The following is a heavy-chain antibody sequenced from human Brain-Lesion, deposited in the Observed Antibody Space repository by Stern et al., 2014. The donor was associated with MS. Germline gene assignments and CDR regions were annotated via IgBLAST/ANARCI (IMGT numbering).Heavy chain of an antibody. V-gene: IGHV3-23*04. CDR1: GFSFSTYA. CDR3: AKWPHHIAVAGTRYFQH. D-gene: IGHD6-19*01. CDR2: TSGPGGPT. Sequence: VQLAQSGRGLVQPGGSLRLPCAAYGFSFSTYAMSWVRQTPGKGLQWVSATSGPGGPTYYADSVKGRFTISRDNSKNTLYLQMDSLRADDTAVYYCAKWPHHIAVAGTRYFQHWGQGTLVTVSS. J-gene: IGHJ1*01.